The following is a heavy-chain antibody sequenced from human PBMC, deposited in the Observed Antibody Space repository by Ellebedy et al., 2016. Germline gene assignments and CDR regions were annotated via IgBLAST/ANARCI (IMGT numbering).Heavy chain of an antibody. CDR2: ISGSGGVT. CDR3: AKWYTRGDTSAYPYFLDS. V-gene: IGHV3-23*01. CDR1: GFTFSSYV. D-gene: IGHD3-22*01. J-gene: IGHJ4*02. Sequence: GESLKISXAASGFTFSSYVMSWVRQAPGKGLEWVSSISGSGGVTPYADSVKGRFTISRDNSKNTLFLQMNSLRAEDTAVYYCAKWYTRGDTSAYPYFLDSWGQGTLVTVSS.